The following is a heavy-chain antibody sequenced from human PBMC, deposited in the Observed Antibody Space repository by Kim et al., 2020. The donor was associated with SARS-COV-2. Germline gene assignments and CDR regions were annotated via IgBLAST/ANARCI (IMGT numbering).Heavy chain of an antibody. CDR3: XRDGXXYSSXKDAXXI. CDR1: GFTFSSYW. D-gene: IGHD6-19*01. CDR2: XKQDGNQK. J-gene: IGHJ3*02. Sequence: GGSLRLSCAASGFTFSSYWMTWVRQAPGKGLXWVAXXKQDGNQKYYVDSVKGRXXISRXXAKNXLYLXXNSLRAEDTAVYYWXRDGXXYSSXKDAXXIWGXXTMVXVSS. V-gene: IGHV3-7*01.